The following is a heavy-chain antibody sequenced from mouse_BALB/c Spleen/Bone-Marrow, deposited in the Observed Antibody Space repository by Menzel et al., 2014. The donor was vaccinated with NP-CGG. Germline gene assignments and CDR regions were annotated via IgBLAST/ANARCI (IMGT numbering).Heavy chain of an antibody. CDR3: ARGLLLLDY. V-gene: IGHV1-67*01. J-gene: IGHJ4*01. CDR2: ISTYYGDT. D-gene: IGHD1-1*01. Sequence: LQESGPELVRPGVSVEISCKGSSYTFTDYAMHWVKQSHAKSLEWIGVISTYYGDTNYNQKFKGKATMTVDKSSSTAYMELARLTSEDSAVYYCARGLLLLDYWGQGTSVTVSS. CDR1: SYTFTDYA.